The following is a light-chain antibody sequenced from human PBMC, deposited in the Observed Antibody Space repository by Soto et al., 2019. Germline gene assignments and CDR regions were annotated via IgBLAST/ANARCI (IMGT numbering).Light chain of an antibody. V-gene: IGLV2-14*01. Sequence: QSALTQPASVSGSPGQSITISCSGPSSDVGGYNYVSWYQQHPGKAPKLMIYEVSSRPSGVSNRFSGSKSGNTASLTISGLQAEDEADYYCSSYTSSSTLVFGRGTKLTVL. CDR1: SSDVGGYNY. CDR3: SSYTSSSTLV. J-gene: IGLJ2*01. CDR2: EVS.